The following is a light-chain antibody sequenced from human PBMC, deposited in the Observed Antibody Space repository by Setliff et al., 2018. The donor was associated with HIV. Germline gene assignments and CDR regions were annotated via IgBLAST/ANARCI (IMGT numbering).Light chain of an antibody. V-gene: IGKV4-1*01. CDR1: QSVLYSSNNKNY. J-gene: IGKJ2*01. CDR3: QQYYSTPVT. Sequence: DIVMTQSPDSLAVSLGERATINCKSSQSVLYSSNNKNYLAWHQQKPGQPPKLLIYWASTRESGVPDRFSGSGSGTDFTLTISSLQAEDVAVYYCQQYYSTPVTFGQGTKWIS. CDR2: WAS.